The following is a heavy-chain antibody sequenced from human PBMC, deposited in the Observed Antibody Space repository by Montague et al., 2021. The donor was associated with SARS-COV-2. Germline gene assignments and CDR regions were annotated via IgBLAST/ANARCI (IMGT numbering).Heavy chain of an antibody. V-gene: IGHV4-4*02. CDR1: GDSISTSTW. Sequence: SETLSLTCRVSGDSISTSTWWTWVRQTPGKGLEWIGRISISGSTNYNPSLKSRVTISVDTSKNQFSLKLSSVTAAGTAVYYCARDIAVAGLFDYWGQGTLVTVSS. CDR3: ARDIAVAGLFDY. J-gene: IGHJ4*02. D-gene: IGHD6-19*01. CDR2: ISISGST.